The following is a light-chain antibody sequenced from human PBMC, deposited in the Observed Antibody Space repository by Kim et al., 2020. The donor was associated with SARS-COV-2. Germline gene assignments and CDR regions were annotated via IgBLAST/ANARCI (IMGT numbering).Light chain of an antibody. CDR2: DAS. CDR3: QQRSNWYS. J-gene: IGKJ2*03. Sequence: LSLSRGERATLSCRASQSVSSYFAWYQQKPGQAPRLLIYDASNRATGIPARFSGSGSGTDFTLTISSLEPEDFAVYYCQQRSNWYSFGQGTKLEI. CDR1: QSVSSY. V-gene: IGKV3-11*01.